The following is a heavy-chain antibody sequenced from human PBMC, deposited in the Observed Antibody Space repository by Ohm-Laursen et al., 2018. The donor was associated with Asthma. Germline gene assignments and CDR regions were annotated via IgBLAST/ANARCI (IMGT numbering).Heavy chain of an antibody. CDR3: ARGYCSGGNCRSAITMDV. V-gene: IGHV3-13*01. CDR2: IGSAGHT. J-gene: IGHJ6*02. D-gene: IGHD2-15*01. CDR1: GFTFDDYA. Sequence: SLRLSCTASGFTFDDYAMHWVRQVTGRGLEWVAAIGSAGHTYYPDSVRGRFTISREDAKNSLYLQMTSLRAGDTAVYYCARGYCSGGNCRSAITMDVWGQGTTVTVSS.